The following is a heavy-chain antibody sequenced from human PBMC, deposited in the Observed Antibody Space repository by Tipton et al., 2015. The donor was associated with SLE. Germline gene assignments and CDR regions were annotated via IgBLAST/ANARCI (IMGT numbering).Heavy chain of an antibody. CDR2: IYYSGSI. CDR1: DASISGHY. CDR3: ARRVPHNWIHSKLELAPAFDY. J-gene: IGHJ4*02. D-gene: IGHD1-7*01. V-gene: IGHV4-59*11. Sequence: TLSLTCTVSDASISGHYWSWIRQHPGKGLEWIGYIYYSGSIYYNPSLKSRVTISVDTSKNQFSLKLSSVTAADTAVYYCARRVPHNWIHSKLELAPAFDYWGQGTLVTVSS.